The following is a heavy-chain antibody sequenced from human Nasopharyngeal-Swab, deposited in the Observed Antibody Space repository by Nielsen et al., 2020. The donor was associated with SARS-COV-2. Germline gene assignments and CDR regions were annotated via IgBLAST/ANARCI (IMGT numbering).Heavy chain of an antibody. Sequence: GGSLRLSCAASGFTFNNYNFNWVRQAPGKGLEWVSSISSSSSYIYYADSVKGRFTISRDNAKNSLYLQMNSLRAEDTAVYYCAHLGAWFDPWGQGTLVTVSS. V-gene: IGHV3-21*01. CDR3: AHLGAWFDP. D-gene: IGHD3-16*01. CDR1: GFTFNNYN. CDR2: ISSSSSYI. J-gene: IGHJ5*02.